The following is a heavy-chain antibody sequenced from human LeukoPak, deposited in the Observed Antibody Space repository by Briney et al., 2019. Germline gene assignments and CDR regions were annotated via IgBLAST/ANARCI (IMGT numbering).Heavy chain of an antibody. Sequence: SETLSLTCTVSGGSISSYYWSWIRQPPGKGLEWIGCIYYSGSTNYNPSLKSRVTISVDTSKNQFSLKLSSVTAADTAVYYCARDLVGATRAFDIWGQGTMVTVSS. V-gene: IGHV4-59*01. CDR3: ARDLVGATRAFDI. D-gene: IGHD1-26*01. CDR1: GGSISSYY. J-gene: IGHJ3*02. CDR2: IYYSGST.